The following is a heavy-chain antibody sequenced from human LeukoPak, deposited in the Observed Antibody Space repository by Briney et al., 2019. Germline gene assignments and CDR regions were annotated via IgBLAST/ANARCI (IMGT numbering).Heavy chain of an antibody. J-gene: IGHJ4*02. Sequence: GGSLRLSCAASGFTLSSYGMHWVRQAPGKGLEWVAFIRYDGSNKYYADSVKGRFTISRDNSKNTLYLQMNSLRAEDTAVYYCAKDGRIAARPSYFGYWGQGTLVTVSS. CDR2: IRYDGSNK. D-gene: IGHD6-6*01. CDR3: AKDGRIAARPSYFGY. CDR1: GFTLSSYG. V-gene: IGHV3-30*02.